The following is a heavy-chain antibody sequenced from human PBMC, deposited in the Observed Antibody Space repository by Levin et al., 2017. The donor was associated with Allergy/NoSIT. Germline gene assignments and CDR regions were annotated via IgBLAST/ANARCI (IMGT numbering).Heavy chain of an antibody. CDR3: ARAWGDSRYYYYYYMDV. V-gene: IGHV4-39*01. J-gene: IGHJ6*03. Sequence: KSSETLSLTCTVSGGSISSSSYYWGWIRQPPGKGLELIGSIYYSGSTYYNPSLKSRVTISVDTSKNQFSLKLSSVTAADTAVYYCARAWGDSRYYYYYYMDVWGKGTTVTVSS. CDR1: GGSISSSSYY. CDR2: IYYSGST. D-gene: IGHD3-16*01.